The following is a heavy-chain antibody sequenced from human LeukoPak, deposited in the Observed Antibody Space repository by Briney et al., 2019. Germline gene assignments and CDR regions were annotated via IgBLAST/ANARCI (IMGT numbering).Heavy chain of an antibody. CDR1: GFTFTRYG. J-gene: IGHJ4*02. D-gene: IGHD3-22*01. V-gene: IGHV3-64*02. CDR2: ISTDGSRT. Sequence: PGGSLRLSCAASGFTFTRYGLHWVRRAPGKGLEYVSAISTDGSRTYYADSVKDRFIISRDNSKNTLYLQMGSLGAEDMAVYYCARDDGGYYGYWGQGTPVTVSS. CDR3: ARDDGGYYGY.